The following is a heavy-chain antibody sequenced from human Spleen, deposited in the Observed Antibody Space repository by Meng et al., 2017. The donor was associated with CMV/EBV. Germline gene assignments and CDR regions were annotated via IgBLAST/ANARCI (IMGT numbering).Heavy chain of an antibody. Sequence: ESLKISCAVYGGSFSGYYWSWIRQPPGKGLEWIGYIYYSGNTNYNPSLKSRVTISLDTSKNQFSLKLTSVTAADTAVYYCAREDYSSSSFDYWGQGTLVTVSS. J-gene: IGHJ4*02. V-gene: IGHV4-59*01. CDR1: GGSFSGYY. CDR3: AREDYSSSSFDY. CDR2: IYYSGNT. D-gene: IGHD6-6*01.